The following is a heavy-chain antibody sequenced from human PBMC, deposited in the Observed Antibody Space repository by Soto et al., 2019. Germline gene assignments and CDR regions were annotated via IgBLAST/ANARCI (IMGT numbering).Heavy chain of an antibody. J-gene: IGHJ5*02. CDR3: TRWTVTNNWFDP. V-gene: IGHV1-18*01. Sequence: QVQLVQSGPEVKKPGASVTVSCKTSGYTFTNYRIGWVRPAPGQWLEWMGWISTFTGNTKSVQNGKGRVTLTTDTYPSTAYMDLRSLTSDDTAVYYCTRWTVTNNWFDPWGQGTLVNVSS. CDR1: GYTFTNYR. D-gene: IGHD4-17*01. CDR2: ISTFTGNT.